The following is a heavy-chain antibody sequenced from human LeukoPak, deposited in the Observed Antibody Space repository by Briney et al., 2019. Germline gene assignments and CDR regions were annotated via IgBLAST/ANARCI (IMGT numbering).Heavy chain of an antibody. CDR2: INPKNGDT. V-gene: IGHV1-2*02. CDR3: ARDRASSWPPGYYYYCMDV. D-gene: IGHD6-13*01. CDR1: GYTFTGYY. J-gene: IGHJ6*02. Sequence: ASVKVSCKASGYTFTGYYMHWVRQAPGQGLEWMGWINPKNGDTNYAQKFQGRVTMTRDTSISTAYMELSSLRSDDTAVYYCARDRASSWPPGYYYYCMDVWGQGTTVTVSS.